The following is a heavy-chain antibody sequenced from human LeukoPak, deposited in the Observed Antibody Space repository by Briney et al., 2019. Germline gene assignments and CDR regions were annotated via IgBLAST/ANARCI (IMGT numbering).Heavy chain of an antibody. D-gene: IGHD2-21*01. CDR3: ARINAPVATFDY. CDR1: GFSISSTYY. CDR2: ITHSGNT. V-gene: IGHV4-38-2*01. J-gene: IGHJ4*02. Sequence: SETLSLTCAVSGFSISSTYYGAWIRQTPGKGLEGIATITHSGNTYYISSLESRLTISLDTSKRHFSLRLTSVSAADAAVYYCARINAPVATFDYWGLGTLVAVSS.